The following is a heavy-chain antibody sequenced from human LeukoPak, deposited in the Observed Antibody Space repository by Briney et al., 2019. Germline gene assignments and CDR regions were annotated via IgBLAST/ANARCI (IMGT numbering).Heavy chain of an antibody. CDR2: ISYDGSNK. D-gene: IGHD6-19*01. CDR3: ARHGWHAWYFDL. CDR1: GFTFSSYG. Sequence: GGSLRLSCAASGFTFSSYGMHWVRQAPGKGLEWVAVISYDGSNKYYADSVKGRFTISRDNSKNTLYLQMNSLRAEDTAVYYCARHGWHAWYFDLWGRGTLVTVSS. J-gene: IGHJ2*01. V-gene: IGHV3-30*03.